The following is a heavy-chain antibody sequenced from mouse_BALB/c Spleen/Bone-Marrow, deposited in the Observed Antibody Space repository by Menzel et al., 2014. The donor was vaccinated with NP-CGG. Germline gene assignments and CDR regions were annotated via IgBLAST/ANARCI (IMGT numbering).Heavy chain of an antibody. J-gene: IGHJ2*01. Sequence: QVQLKQSGPGLVAPSQSLSITCTVSGFSLTTYGVHWVRQPPGKGLEWLGVIWAGGYTNYSSALLSRLSISKDKSKSQVFLKMNSLQTDDTAMYYCAREGACYRHIDYWGQGTTLTVSS. CDR2: IWAGGYT. V-gene: IGHV2-9*02. D-gene: IGHD2-14*01. CDR1: GFSLTTYG. CDR3: AREGACYRHIDY.